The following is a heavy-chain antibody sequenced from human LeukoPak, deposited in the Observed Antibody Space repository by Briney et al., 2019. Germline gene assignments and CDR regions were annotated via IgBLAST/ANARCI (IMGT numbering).Heavy chain of an antibody. Sequence: SVKVSCKASGGTFSSYAISWVRQAPGQGLEWMGGIIPIFGTANYAQKFQGRVTITTDESTSTAYMELSSLRSEDTAVYYCARDLTYGLLTHFDYWGQGTLVTVSS. J-gene: IGHJ4*02. CDR1: GGTFSSYA. D-gene: IGHD3-10*01. CDR3: ARDLTYGLLTHFDY. CDR2: IIPIFGTA. V-gene: IGHV1-69*05.